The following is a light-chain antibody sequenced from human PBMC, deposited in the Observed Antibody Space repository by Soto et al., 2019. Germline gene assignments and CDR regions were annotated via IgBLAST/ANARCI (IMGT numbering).Light chain of an antibody. Sequence: EIVLTQSPGTLSLSPGERATLSCRASQSVSSSYLAWYQQKPGQAPRLLIYGASSRATGIPDRFSGSGSGIDFTLTSSRLEPEDFAVYYCQQYGSSPQTFGQGTKVEIK. J-gene: IGKJ1*01. CDR3: QQYGSSPQT. CDR2: GAS. V-gene: IGKV3-20*01. CDR1: QSVSSSY.